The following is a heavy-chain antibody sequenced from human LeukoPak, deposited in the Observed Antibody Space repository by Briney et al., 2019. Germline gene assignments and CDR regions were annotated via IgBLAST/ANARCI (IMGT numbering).Heavy chain of an antibody. V-gene: IGHV4-61*02. J-gene: IGHJ4*02. D-gene: IGHD6-19*01. CDR2: IYTSGST. Sequence: PSETLSLTCTVSGGSISSGSYYWSWIRQPAGKGLEWIGRIYTSGSTNYNPSLKSRVTISVDTSKNQFSLKLSSVTAADTAVYYCATLYSSGWYVVDYWGQGTLVTVSS. CDR3: ATLYSSGWYVVDY. CDR1: GGSISSGSYY.